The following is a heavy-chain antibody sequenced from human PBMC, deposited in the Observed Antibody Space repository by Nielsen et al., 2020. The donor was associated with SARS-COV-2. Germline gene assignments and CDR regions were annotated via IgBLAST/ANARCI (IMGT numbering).Heavy chain of an antibody. D-gene: IGHD3-3*01. CDR3: ARDGARADFYGMDI. CDR1: GFTFDDYT. V-gene: IGHV3-43*01. Sequence: ESLKISCAASGFTFDDYTLHWVRQVPGKGLEWVSFIVWDGANKYYADSVRGRFTISRDNTKNSLYLQMNSLRPEDTALYYCARDGARADFYGMDIWGQGTTVTVAS. J-gene: IGHJ6*02. CDR2: IVWDGANK.